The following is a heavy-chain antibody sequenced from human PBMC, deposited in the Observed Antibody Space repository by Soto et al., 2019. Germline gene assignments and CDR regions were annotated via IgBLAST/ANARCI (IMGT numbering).Heavy chain of an antibody. CDR3: ARDRGRSYIVVVTGANWFDP. CDR1: GYTFTSYY. CDR2: INPSGGST. V-gene: IGHV1-46*03. J-gene: IGHJ5*02. D-gene: IGHD2-21*02. Sequence: QVQLVQSGAEVKKPGASVKVSCKASGYTFTSYYMHWVRQAPGQGLEWMGIINPSGGSTSYAQKFQGRVTMTRDTSTSTVYMELSSLRSEDTAVYYGARDRGRSYIVVVTGANWFDPWGQGTLVTVSS.